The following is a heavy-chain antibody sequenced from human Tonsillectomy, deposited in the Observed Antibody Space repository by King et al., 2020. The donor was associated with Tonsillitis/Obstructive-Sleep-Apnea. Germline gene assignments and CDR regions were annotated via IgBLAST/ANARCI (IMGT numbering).Heavy chain of an antibody. CDR1: GFTFSSHA. J-gene: IGHJ4*02. Sequence: VQLVESGGGVVQPGRSLRLSCAVSGFTFSSHAMHWVRQAPGKGLEWVAVISYDGSDKYYGDSGKGRFTISRDNPKNTLYMQMDSLRPEDTAVYYCAAPARVEATDGCDYWGQGALVTVSS. CDR3: AAPARVEATDGCDY. CDR2: ISYDGSDK. V-gene: IGHV3-30*04. D-gene: IGHD1-26*01.